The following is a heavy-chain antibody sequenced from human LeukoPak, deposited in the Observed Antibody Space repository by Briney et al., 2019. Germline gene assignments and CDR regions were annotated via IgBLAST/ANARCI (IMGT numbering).Heavy chain of an antibody. CDR3: SRGGCYSTDWQLGCAL. CDR1: GFTFSRYW. Sequence: GGSLRLSCAASGFTFSRYWMHWVRQAPGTGLVWVSRIDSDGSSTNYADSVKGRFTISRDNAKNTLYLQMNSLRADDTAVYYCSRGGCYSTDWQLGCALWGQGTLVTVSS. J-gene: IGHJ4*02. CDR2: IDSDGSST. V-gene: IGHV3-74*01. D-gene: IGHD2/OR15-2a*01.